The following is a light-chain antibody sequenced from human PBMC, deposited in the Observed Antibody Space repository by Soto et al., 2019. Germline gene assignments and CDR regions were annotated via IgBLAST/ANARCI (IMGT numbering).Light chain of an antibody. Sequence: EIVMTQSPATLSVSPGERATLSCRASQSVSSNLAWYQQKPGQAPRLLIYGASTRATGIPARFSGSGSGTAFTLTISSLQSEDFAIYFCQQYNNWPPDRTFGQGTMVEIK. CDR1: QSVSSN. CDR2: GAS. V-gene: IGKV3-15*01. CDR3: QQYNNWPPDRT. J-gene: IGKJ1*01.